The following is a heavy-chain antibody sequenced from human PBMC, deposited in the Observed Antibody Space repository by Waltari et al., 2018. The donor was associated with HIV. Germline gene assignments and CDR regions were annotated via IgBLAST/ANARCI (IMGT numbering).Heavy chain of an antibody. CDR3: ARGGYCSSTSCYTAFDY. CDR2: IIPIFGTA. V-gene: IGHV1-69*01. CDR1: GGTFSSYA. D-gene: IGHD2-2*02. Sequence: QVQLVQSGAEVKKPGSSVKVSCKASGGTFSSYAISWVRQAPGQGLEWMGGIIPIFGTANYAQKCQGRVTITADESTSTAYMELSSLRSEDTAVYYCARGGYCSSTSCYTAFDYWGQGTLVTVSS. J-gene: IGHJ4*02.